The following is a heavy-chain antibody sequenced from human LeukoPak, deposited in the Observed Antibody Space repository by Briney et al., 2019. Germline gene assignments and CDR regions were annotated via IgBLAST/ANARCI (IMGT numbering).Heavy chain of an antibody. CDR2: ISGSGGST. Sequence: GGSLRLSCAASGFTFSGYAMSWVRQAPGKGREWVSAISGSGGSTYYADSVKGRFTISRDNSKNTLYLQMNSLRAEDTAVYYCAKSSGYYYDSSGYVPFDYWGQGTLVTVSS. J-gene: IGHJ4*02. CDR1: GFTFSGYA. V-gene: IGHV3-23*01. CDR3: AKSSGYYYDSSGYVPFDY. D-gene: IGHD3-22*01.